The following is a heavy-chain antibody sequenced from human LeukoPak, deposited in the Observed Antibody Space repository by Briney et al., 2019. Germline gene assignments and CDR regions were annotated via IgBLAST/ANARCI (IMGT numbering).Heavy chain of an antibody. Sequence: GGSLRLSCAASGFNFINAWMSWVRQAPGKGLEWVGRIKSKTSGETTDYAAPVRGRFTISRDDSRNTLYLQMNSLGAEDTAVYYRARGADSSGYYYFDNWGQGTLVTVSS. CDR2: IKSKTSGETT. CDR3: ARGADSSGYYYFDN. J-gene: IGHJ4*02. V-gene: IGHV3-15*01. CDR1: GFNFINAW. D-gene: IGHD6-19*01.